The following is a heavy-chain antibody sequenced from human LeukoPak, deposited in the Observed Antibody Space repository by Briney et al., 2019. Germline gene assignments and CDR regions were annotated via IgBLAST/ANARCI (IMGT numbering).Heavy chain of an antibody. CDR3: ARDIGRGVSGHDAFDI. D-gene: IGHD3-10*01. Sequence: GASVKLSCKASVYTFTSYYMHWVRQAPGQGLGWMGIINLSGGRTSYAKKFQGRGTMTRDTSTSTVYMELSSVRSEDTSVYYCARDIGRGVSGHDAFDIWGQGTMVTVSS. CDR1: VYTFTSYY. J-gene: IGHJ3*02. V-gene: IGHV1-46*01. CDR2: INLSGGRT.